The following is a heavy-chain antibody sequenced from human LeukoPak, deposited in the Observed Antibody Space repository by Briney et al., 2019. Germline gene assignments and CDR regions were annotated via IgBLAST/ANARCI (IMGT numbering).Heavy chain of an antibody. CDR3: AKQGRDWLRDYYYYMDV. CDR2: ISGSGGST. V-gene: IGHV3-23*01. CDR1: GFTFSSYG. Sequence: GGSLRLSCAASGFTFSSYGMSWVRQAPGKGLEWVSAISGSGGSTYYADSVKGRFTISRDNSKNTLYLQMNSLRAEDTAVYYCAKQGRDWLRDYYYYMDVWGKGTTVT. J-gene: IGHJ6*03. D-gene: IGHD3-9*01.